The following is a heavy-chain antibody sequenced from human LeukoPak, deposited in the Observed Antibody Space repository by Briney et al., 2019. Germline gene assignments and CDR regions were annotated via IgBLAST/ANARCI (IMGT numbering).Heavy chain of an antibody. V-gene: IGHV3-74*01. CDR3: ARGRQNSGSYSDAFDI. J-gene: IGHJ3*02. CDR2: INSDGINT. CDR1: GFTFSNYW. Sequence: GGSLRLSCAASGFTFSNYWMHWVRQAPGKGLVWVSRINSDGINTSYADSVKGRFTISRDNAKNTLNLQMNSLRAEDTAVYYCARGRQNSGSYSDAFDIWGQGTMVTVSS. D-gene: IGHD1-26*01.